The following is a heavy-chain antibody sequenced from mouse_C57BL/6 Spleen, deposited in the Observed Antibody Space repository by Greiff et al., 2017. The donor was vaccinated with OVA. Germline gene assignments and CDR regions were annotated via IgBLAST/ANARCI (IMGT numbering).Heavy chain of an antibody. Sequence: QVQLQQPGAELVKPGASVKLSCKASGYTFTSYWMQWVKQRPGQGLEWIGEIDPSDSYTNYNQKFKGKATLTVDTSSSTAYMQPSSLTSEDSAVYYCARRAPPITTVVEADYWGQGTTLTVSS. CDR2: IDPSDSYT. D-gene: IGHD1-1*01. J-gene: IGHJ2*01. CDR3: ARRAPPITTVVEADY. V-gene: IGHV1-50*01. CDR1: GYTFTSYW.